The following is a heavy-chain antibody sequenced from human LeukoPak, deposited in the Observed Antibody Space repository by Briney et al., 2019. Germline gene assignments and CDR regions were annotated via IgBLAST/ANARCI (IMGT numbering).Heavy chain of an antibody. J-gene: IGHJ4*02. CDR3: ARELGGSWYAYYFDY. CDR2: IYTSGST. D-gene: IGHD6-13*01. Sequence: SETLSLTCTVSGGFISSYYWTWIRQPAGKGLEWIGRIYTSGSTNYNPSLESRVTMSVDTSKNQFSLKLSSVTAADTAVYYCARELGGSWYAYYFDYWGQGTLVTVSS. CDR1: GGFISSYY. V-gene: IGHV4-4*07.